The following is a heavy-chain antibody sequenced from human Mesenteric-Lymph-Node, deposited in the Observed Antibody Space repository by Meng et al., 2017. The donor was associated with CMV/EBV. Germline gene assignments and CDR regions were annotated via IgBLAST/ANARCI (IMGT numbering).Heavy chain of an antibody. CDR1: GYTFTSYD. D-gene: IGHD7-27*01. V-gene: IGHV1-8*01. J-gene: IGHJ4*02. CDR3: QITPSVNPWGEGIGGYFDY. Sequence: ASVKVSCKASGYTFTSYDINWVRQATGQGLELMGWMNPNSGNTGYAQKFQGRVTMTRNTSISTAYMELSSLRSEDTAVYYCQITPSVNPWGEGIGGYFDYWGQGTLVTVSS. CDR2: MNPNSGNT.